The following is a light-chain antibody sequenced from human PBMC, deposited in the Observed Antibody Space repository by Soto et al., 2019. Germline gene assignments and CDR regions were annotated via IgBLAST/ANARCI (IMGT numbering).Light chain of an antibody. V-gene: IGKV1-5*03. CDR2: KAS. CDR3: QQYNSYPWT. CDR1: QSISSW. Sequence: DIQMTQSPSTLSASVGDRVTITCRARQSISSWLAWYQQKPGKAPKLLISKASSLESGVPSRFSGSGSGTEFTLTISSLQPDDFATYYCQQYNSYPWTFGQGTKVEIK. J-gene: IGKJ1*01.